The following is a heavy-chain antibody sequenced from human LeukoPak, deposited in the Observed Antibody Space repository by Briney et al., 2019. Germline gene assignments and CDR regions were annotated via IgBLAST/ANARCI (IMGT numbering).Heavy chain of an antibody. Sequence: PGGSLRLSCAASAFTSSSYAMHWVRQAPGKGLEWVAVIWYDGSKKYYADSVKGRFTISRDNVKNSLFLQMDSLRAEDTAVYYCARGGVYGDYFFDYWGQGTLVTVTS. CDR3: ARGGVYGDYFFDY. D-gene: IGHD2-21*02. J-gene: IGHJ4*02. V-gene: IGHV3-33*03. CDR2: IWYDGSKK. CDR1: AFTSSSYA.